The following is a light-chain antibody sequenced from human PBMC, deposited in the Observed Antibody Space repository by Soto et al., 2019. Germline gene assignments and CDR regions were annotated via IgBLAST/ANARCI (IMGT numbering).Light chain of an antibody. CDR3: QQYDNLPIT. CDR2: DAS. Sequence: DIQMTQSPSSLSASVGDRVTITCQASQDISNYLNWYQQKPGKAPKLLIYDASNLKTGVPSRFSGSGSGTDFTFTISSVQPEDIATYYCQQYDNLPITFGQGTRLEIK. V-gene: IGKV1-33*01. CDR1: QDISNY. J-gene: IGKJ5*01.